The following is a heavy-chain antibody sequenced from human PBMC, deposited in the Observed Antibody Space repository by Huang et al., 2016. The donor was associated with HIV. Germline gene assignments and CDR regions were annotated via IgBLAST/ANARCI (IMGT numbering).Heavy chain of an antibody. CDR1: GGTFSKYA. D-gene: IGHD4-17*01. CDR3: ARGQLGSYGDYDVLY. CDR2: IIPMFGTP. V-gene: IGHV1-69*13. J-gene: IGHJ4*02. Sequence: QVQLVQSGAEVKTPGSSVKVSCKASGGTFSKYAISWVRQAPGQGLEWMGWIIPMFGTPNYARKCQGRVTITADDSTSTTYVEVSSLRSEDTALYYCARGQLGSYGDYDVLYWGQGTLVTVSS.